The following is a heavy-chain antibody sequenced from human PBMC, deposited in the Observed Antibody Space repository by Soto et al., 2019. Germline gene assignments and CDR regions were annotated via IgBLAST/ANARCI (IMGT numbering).Heavy chain of an antibody. CDR1: GGSISSGGYY. CDR2: THYSGTA. Sequence: SETLSLTCTVSGGSISSGGYYWSWIRQHPGKGLEWIGYTHYSGTAYYNPSLTSRVSISVDTSKNQFSLMLSSVTAADTAVYYCARVYRTGVIGQYFDNWGQGTRGTVS. V-gene: IGHV4-31*03. J-gene: IGHJ4*02. D-gene: IGHD3-16*02. CDR3: ARVYRTGVIGQYFDN.